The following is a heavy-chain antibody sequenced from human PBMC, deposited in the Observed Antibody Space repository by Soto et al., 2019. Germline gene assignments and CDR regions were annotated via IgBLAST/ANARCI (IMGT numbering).Heavy chain of an antibody. CDR1: GFTFDSCA. CDR3: ARDYDSSGYRPDYYGMDV. V-gene: IGHV3-23*01. J-gene: IGHJ6*02. D-gene: IGHD3-22*01. Sequence: GGSLRLSCAASGFTFDSCAMSWVRQAPGKGLEWILGISGSGGGTYYADSVKGRFTISRDNAKNSLYLQMNSLRAEDTAVYYCARDYDSSGYRPDYYGMDVWGQGTTVTVSS. CDR2: ISGSGGGT.